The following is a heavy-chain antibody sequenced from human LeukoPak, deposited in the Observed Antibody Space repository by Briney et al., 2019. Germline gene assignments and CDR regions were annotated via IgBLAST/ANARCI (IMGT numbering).Heavy chain of an antibody. CDR1: GLPISRFF. Sequence: SETPSPTCTTSGLPISRFFWNWVRQPPGKGLEWIGNIYDGVPTFFNPSLKSRVTISVDTSKGQFSLQLASVTAADTAVFYCVQTTGWAGFDYWGQGTLVTVSS. V-gene: IGHV4-4*09. CDR2: IYDGVPT. D-gene: IGHD6-19*01. CDR3: VQTTGWAGFDY. J-gene: IGHJ4*02.